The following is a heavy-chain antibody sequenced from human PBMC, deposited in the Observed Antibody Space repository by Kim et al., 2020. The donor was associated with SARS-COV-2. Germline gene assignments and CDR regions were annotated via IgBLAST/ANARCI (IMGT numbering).Heavy chain of an antibody. J-gene: IGHJ4*02. V-gene: IGHV2-70*01. D-gene: IGHD3-9*01. CDR2: IDWDDDK. Sequence: SGPTLVNPTQTLTLTCTFSGFSLTTRGMCVSWIRQPPGKALEWLALIDWDDDKYYSTSLKTRLTISKDTSKNQVVLTMTNMDPVDTATYYCARTTILTDYYIFDSWGQGTLVTVSS. CDR1: GFSLTTRGMC. CDR3: ARTTILTDYYIFDS.